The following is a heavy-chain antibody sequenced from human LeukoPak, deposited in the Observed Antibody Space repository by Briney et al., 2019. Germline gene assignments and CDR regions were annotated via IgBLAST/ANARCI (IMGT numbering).Heavy chain of an antibody. J-gene: IGHJ5*02. CDR1: GYTFTGYY. V-gene: IGHV1-2*02. CDR2: INPNSGGT. CDR3: ARRLEVSEDWFDP. D-gene: IGHD2-8*02. Sequence: ASVKVSCKASGYTFTGYYMHWVRQAPGQGLEWMGWINPNSGGTNYAQKFQGRVTMTRDTSISTAYMELGRLRSDDTAVYYCARRLEVSEDWFDPWGQGTLVTVCS.